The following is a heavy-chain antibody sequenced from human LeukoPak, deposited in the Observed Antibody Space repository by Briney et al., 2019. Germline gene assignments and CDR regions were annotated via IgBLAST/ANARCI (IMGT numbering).Heavy chain of an antibody. D-gene: IGHD3-3*01. CDR1: GFTFSSYG. V-gene: IGHV3-33*01. CDR2: IWYDGSNK. J-gene: IGHJ5*02. CDR3: ARDPGLRFLGWFLDP. Sequence: GRSLRLSCAASGFTFSSYGMHWVRQAPGKGLEWVAVIWYDGSNKYYADSVKGRFTISRDNSKNTLYLQMNSLRAEDTAVYYCARDPGLRFLGWFLDPWGQGTLVTVSS.